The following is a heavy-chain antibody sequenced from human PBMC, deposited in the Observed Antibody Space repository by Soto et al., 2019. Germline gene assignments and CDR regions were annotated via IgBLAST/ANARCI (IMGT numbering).Heavy chain of an antibody. J-gene: IGHJ6*02. CDR3: ARGRVTGTTGYYYYYGMDV. Sequence: SETLSLTCAVYCGSFSGYYWSWIRQPPGKGLEWIGEINHSGSTNYNPSLKSRVTISVDTSKNQFSLKLSSVTAADTAVYYCARGRVTGTTGYYYYYGMDVWGQGTTVTVSS. D-gene: IGHD1-20*01. V-gene: IGHV4-34*01. CDR1: CGSFSGYY. CDR2: INHSGST.